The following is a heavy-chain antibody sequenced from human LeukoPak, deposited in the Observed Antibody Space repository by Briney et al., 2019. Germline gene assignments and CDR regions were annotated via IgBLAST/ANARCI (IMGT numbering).Heavy chain of an antibody. J-gene: IGHJ4*02. CDR3: ARDRRYYFDY. V-gene: IGHV3-33*01. Sequence: GGSLRLPCAASGFTFSSYGMRWVRQAPGKGLEWVVVIWDDGSNKYYADSVKGRFTISRENSKNTLYLQMNSLRAEDTAVYYCARDRRYYFDYWGQGTLVTVSS. CDR1: GFTFSSYG. D-gene: IGHD4-17*01. CDR2: IWDDGSNK.